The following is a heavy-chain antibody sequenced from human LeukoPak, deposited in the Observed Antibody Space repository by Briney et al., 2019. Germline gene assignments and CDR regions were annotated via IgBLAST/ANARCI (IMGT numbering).Heavy chain of an antibody. D-gene: IGHD3-3*01. CDR2: IKSKTDGGTT. CDR3: TTDDDFWSGPSPHDAFDI. V-gene: IGHV3-15*01. J-gene: IGHJ3*02. Sequence: GGSLRLSCAASGFTFSNARMSWVRQAPGKGLEWVGRIKSKTDGGTTDYAAPVKGRFTISRDDSKNTLYLQMNSLKTEDTAVYYCTTDDDFWSGPSPHDAFDIWGQGTMVTVSS. CDR1: GFTFSNAR.